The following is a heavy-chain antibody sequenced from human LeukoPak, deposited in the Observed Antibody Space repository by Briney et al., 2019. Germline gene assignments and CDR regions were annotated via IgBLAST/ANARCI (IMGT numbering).Heavy chain of an antibody. Sequence: GGSLRLSCAASGFTFSNYWMHWVRQAPGKGLVWVSRINTDGSRTTYADSVKGRFTTTRDNAKNTVHLQIDSLRAEDTAVYYCARDVQSGPGYWGQGTLVTVSS. CDR3: ARDVQSGPGY. J-gene: IGHJ4*02. CDR1: GFTFSNYW. CDR2: INTDGSRT. V-gene: IGHV3-74*01.